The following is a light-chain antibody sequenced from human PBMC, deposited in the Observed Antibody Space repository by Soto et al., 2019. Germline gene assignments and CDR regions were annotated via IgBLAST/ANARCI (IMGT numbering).Light chain of an antibody. V-gene: IGKV3-20*01. J-gene: IGKJ4*01. CDR2: DAS. CDR1: QTVRNNY. Sequence: GTRSLSTREAATLSCMASQTVRNNYLAWYQQKPGQAPRLLIYDASSRATGIPDRFSGGGSGTDFTLTIIRLEAEDFALYYCQHFSSYPLTFGGGSKAAIK. CDR3: QHFSSYPLT.